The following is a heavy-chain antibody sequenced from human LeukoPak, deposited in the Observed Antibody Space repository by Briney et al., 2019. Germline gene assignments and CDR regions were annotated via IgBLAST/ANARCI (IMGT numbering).Heavy chain of an antibody. V-gene: IGHV3-23*01. Sequence: PGGSLRLSCAASGFTFSSYAMSWVRQAPGKGLEWVSAISGSGGSTYYADSVKGRFTISRDNAKNSLYLQLNSLRAEDTAIYYCAGSGGCLLEYWGQGTLVTVSS. D-gene: IGHD6-19*01. J-gene: IGHJ4*02. CDR1: GFTFSSYA. CDR2: ISGSGGST. CDR3: AGSGGCLLEY.